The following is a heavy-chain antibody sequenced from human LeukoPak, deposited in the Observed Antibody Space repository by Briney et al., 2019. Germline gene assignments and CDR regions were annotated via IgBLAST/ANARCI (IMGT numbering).Heavy chain of an antibody. CDR3: ARRVYSGYDYGWVGYFDY. V-gene: IGHV3-11*04. D-gene: IGHD5-12*01. CDR2: ISSSGSTI. Sequence: SGGSLRLSCAASGFTFSDYYMSWIRQAPGKGLEWVSYISSSGSTIYYADSVKGRFTISRDNAKNSLYLQMNSLRAEDTAVYYCARRVYSGYDYGWVGYFDYWGQGTLVTVSS. J-gene: IGHJ4*02. CDR1: GFTFSDYY.